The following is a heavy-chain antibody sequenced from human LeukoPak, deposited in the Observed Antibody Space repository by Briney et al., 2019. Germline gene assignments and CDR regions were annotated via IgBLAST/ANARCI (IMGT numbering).Heavy chain of an antibody. D-gene: IGHD3-10*01. Sequence: GESLKISCKGSGYSFTSYWIGWVRQMPGRGLEWMGIIYPGDSDTRYSPSFQGQVTISADKSISTAYLQWSSLKASDTAMYYCATARNYYGSGSYLEAWGQGTLVTVSS. CDR1: GYSFTSYW. CDR3: ATARNYYGSGSYLEA. J-gene: IGHJ5*02. V-gene: IGHV5-51*01. CDR2: IYPGDSDT.